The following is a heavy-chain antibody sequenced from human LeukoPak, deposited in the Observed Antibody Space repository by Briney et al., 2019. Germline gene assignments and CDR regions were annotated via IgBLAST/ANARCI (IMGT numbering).Heavy chain of an antibody. CDR1: GGSISSYY. J-gene: IGHJ5*02. CDR3: ARHTPRPGTTGWFDP. CDR2: IYYSGST. Sequence: SETLSLTCTVSGGSISSYYWGWIRQPPGKGLEWIGSIYYSGSTYYDPSLKSRVTISVDTSKNQFSLKLSSVTAADTAVYYCARHTPRPGTTGWFDPWGQGTLVTVSS. D-gene: IGHD1-7*01. V-gene: IGHV4-39*01.